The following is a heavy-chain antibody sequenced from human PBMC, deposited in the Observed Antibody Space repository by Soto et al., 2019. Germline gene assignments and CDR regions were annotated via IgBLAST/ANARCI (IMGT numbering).Heavy chain of an antibody. Sequence: LRLSCAASAFTFSSYGMNWVRQAPGKGLEWVAVISYDGSNKYYADSVKGRFTISRDNSKNTLFLQMNSLRAEDTAVYYCAKDRDYPRDQFHYWGQGTLVTVSS. CDR2: ISYDGSNK. J-gene: IGHJ4*02. CDR3: AKDRDYPRDQFHY. V-gene: IGHV3-33*05. CDR1: AFTFSSYG. D-gene: IGHD2-2*01.